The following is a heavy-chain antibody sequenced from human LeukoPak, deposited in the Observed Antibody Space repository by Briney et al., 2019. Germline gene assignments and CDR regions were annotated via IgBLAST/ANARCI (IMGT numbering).Heavy chain of an antibody. J-gene: IGHJ4*02. V-gene: IGHV3-53*01. Sequence: GGSLRLSCAASGFTVSSNYMSWVRQAPGKGLEWVSVIYSGGSTYYADSVKGRFTISRDNSKNTLYLQMNSLRAEDTAVYYCARWVRMGAGYVDKAMDVNDYWGQGTLVTVSS. D-gene: IGHD5-18*01. CDR2: IYSGGST. CDR3: ARWVRMGAGYVDKAMDVNDY. CDR1: GFTVSSNY.